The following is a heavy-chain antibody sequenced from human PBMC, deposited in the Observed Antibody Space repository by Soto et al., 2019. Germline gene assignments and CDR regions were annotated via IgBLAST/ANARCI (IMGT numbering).Heavy chain of an antibody. V-gene: IGHV1-8*01. CDR2: MNPNSNNT. D-gene: IGHD3-10*01. CDR1: GYTFASYD. J-gene: IGHJ6*02. CDR3: ARGYYYGSGRPTPGGMDV. Sequence: GASVKVSCKASGYTFASYDMNWVRQAPGQGLEWMGWMNPNSNNTGYAQKFQGRLTMTRDIALSIAHMELSSLRNEDTAVYYCARGYYYGSGRPTPGGMDVWGQGTTVTVSS.